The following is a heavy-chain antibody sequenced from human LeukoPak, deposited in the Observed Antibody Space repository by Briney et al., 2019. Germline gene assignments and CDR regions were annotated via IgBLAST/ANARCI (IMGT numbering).Heavy chain of an antibody. CDR3: ARAGITGTTFFSRTTNFDY. V-gene: IGHV6-1*01. CDR2: TYYRSKWYN. J-gene: IGHJ4*02. Sequence: SQTLSLTCAISGDSVSSNNAAWNRIRQSPSRGLEWLGRTYYRSKWYNDYAVSVKSRITINPDTSKNQFSLQLNSVTPEDTAVHYCARAGITGTTFFSRTTNFDYWGQGTLVTVSS. D-gene: IGHD1-20*01. CDR1: GDSVSSNNAA.